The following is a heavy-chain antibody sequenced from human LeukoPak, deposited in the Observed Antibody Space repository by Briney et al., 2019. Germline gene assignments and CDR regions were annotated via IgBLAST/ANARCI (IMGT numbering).Heavy chain of an antibody. J-gene: IGHJ4*02. CDR2: ISYDGSNK. D-gene: IGHD5-12*01. V-gene: IGHV3-30*04. CDR3: ARDLLVVDIVAISDY. CDR1: GFTFSSNA. Sequence: AGGSLRLSCAASGFTFSSNAMHWVRQAPGKGLEWVAIISYDGSNKYYADSVKGRFTISRDKSKNTLYLQMNSLRGEDTAVYYCARDLLVVDIVAISDYWGQGTLVTVSS.